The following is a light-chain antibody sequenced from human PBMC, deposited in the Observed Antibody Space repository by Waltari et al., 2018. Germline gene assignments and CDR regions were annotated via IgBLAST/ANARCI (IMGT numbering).Light chain of an antibody. CDR2: WAS. Sequence: DIVMTQSPDSLAVSLGERANINCKSSQSVLYSSNSQNYLAWYQQKPGQPPKLLIYWASTRESGVPDRFSGSESGTDFTLTISSLQAEDVAVYYCQQYYSTPWTFGQGTKVEIK. CDR3: QQYYSTPWT. CDR1: QSVLYSSNSQNY. J-gene: IGKJ1*01. V-gene: IGKV4-1*01.